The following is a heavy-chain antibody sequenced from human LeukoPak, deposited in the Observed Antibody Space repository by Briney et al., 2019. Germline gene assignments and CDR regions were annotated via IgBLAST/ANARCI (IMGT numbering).Heavy chain of an antibody. CDR1: GFTFSSYA. J-gene: IGHJ4*02. D-gene: IGHD6-6*01. CDR2: ISYDGSNK. Sequence: GGSLRLSCAASGFTFSSYAMHWVRQAPGKGLEWVAVISYDGSNKYYADSVKGRFTISRDNSKNTLYLQMNSLRAEDTAVYYCARDGALLAARDYYFDYWGQGTLVTVSS. CDR3: ARDGALLAARDYYFDY. V-gene: IGHV3-30-3*01.